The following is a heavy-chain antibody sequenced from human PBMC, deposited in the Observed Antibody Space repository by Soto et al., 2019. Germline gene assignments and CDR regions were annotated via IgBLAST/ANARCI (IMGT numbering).Heavy chain of an antibody. CDR2: IWYDGSNK. CDR3: ASDHGFWSAPIDY. D-gene: IGHD3-3*01. J-gene: IGHJ4*02. CDR1: GFTFSGHG. Sequence: GGSLRLFCAASGFTFSGHGMHWVRQAPGKGLEWVAVIWYDGSNKYYADSVKGRFTISRDNSKNTLYLQMNSLRAEDTAVYHCASDHGFWSAPIDYWGQGTLVTVSS. V-gene: IGHV3-33*01.